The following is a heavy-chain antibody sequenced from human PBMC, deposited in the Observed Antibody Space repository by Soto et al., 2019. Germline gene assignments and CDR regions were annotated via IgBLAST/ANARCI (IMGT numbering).Heavy chain of an antibody. V-gene: IGHV1-69*13. CDR1: GGTFSSYA. CDR3: ARDLTTGDDYYYYGMDV. CDR2: IIPIFGTA. Sequence: SVKVSCKASGGTFSSYAISWVRQAPGQGLEWMGGIIPIFGTANYAQKFQGRVTITADESTSTAYMELSSLRSEDTAVYYCARDLTTGDDYYYYGMDVWGQGTTVTVSS. D-gene: IGHD1-1*01. J-gene: IGHJ6*02.